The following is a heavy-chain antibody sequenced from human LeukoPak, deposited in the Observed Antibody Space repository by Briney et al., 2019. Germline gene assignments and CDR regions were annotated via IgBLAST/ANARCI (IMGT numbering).Heavy chain of an antibody. D-gene: IGHD1-20*01. CDR1: GGYISSSRYY. Sequence: SETLSLTCTVSGGYISSSRYYWGWIRQPPGKGLEGIGTIYYSGITYYNPSLVSRVTISVDTSKNQFSLKLSSVTAADTAVFYCARDPGLYGITGTTGAFDIWGQGTMVTVSS. J-gene: IGHJ3*02. CDR3: ARDPGLYGITGTTGAFDI. V-gene: IGHV4-39*07. CDR2: IYYSGIT.